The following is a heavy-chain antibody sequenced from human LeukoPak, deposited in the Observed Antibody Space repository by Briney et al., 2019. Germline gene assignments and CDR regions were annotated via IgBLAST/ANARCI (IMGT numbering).Heavy chain of an antibody. D-gene: IGHD2-2*01. V-gene: IGHV3-74*01. J-gene: IGHJ4*02. CDR1: GNYW. CDR3: VSFYETY. Sequence: PGGSLRLSCAASGNYWMHWVRQARGKGLVWVSHINSDGKWTSYADSVKGRFTISKENAKNTVYLQMNNLRAEDTAVYYCVSFYETYWGRGTLVTVSS. CDR2: INSDGKWT.